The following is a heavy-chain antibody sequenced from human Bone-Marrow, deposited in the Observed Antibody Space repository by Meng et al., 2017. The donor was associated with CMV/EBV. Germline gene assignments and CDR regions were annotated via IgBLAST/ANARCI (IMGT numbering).Heavy chain of an antibody. D-gene: IGHD3-9*01. CDR1: GYTFTSYY. CDR2: INPSGGST. Sequence: ASVKVSCKASGYTFTSYYMHWVRQAPGQGLEWMGIINPSGGSTSYAQKFQGRVTMTRDTSTSTVYMELSSLRSEDTAVYYCARDREYYDILTGYYRERGGYYYYGMDVWGRGTTVTVSS. J-gene: IGHJ6*02. V-gene: IGHV1-46*01. CDR3: ARDREYYDILTGYYRERGGYYYYGMDV.